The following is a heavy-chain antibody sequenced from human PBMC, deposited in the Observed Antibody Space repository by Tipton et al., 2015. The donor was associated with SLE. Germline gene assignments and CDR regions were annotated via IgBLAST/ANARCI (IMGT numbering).Heavy chain of an antibody. CDR1: GYSISSGYY. CDR2: WSQSVGT. D-gene: IGHD3/OR15-3a*01. CDR3: ARDLGHGGDSDY. V-gene: IGHV4-38-2*02. J-gene: IGHJ4*02. Sequence: TLSLTCTVSGYSISSGYYWGWIRQPPGKGLEWIGSWSQSVGTAYNPSLKSRVSIFADSPKSQFHLKVTSLTAADTAVYYCARDLGHGGDSDYWGQGTLVTVSS.